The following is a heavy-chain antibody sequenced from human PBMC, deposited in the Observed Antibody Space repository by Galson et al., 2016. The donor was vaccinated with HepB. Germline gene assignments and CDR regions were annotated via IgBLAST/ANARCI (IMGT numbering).Heavy chain of an antibody. CDR3: ARSPTGFCSRTKCYGFNYLDR. D-gene: IGHD2-2*03. J-gene: IGHJ4*02. Sequence: SVKVSCKASGYTFISYVIQWVRQAPGHRLEWMGWINAGNGNTKYSQKFQGRVIIDRDTSANTAYMELSSLRPEDTAIYYCARSPTGFCSRTKCYGFNYLDRWGQGTPVTVSS. V-gene: IGHV1-3*01. CDR2: INAGNGNT. CDR1: GYTFISYV.